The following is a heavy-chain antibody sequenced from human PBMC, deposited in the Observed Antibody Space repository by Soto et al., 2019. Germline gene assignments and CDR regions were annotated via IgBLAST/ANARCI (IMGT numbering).Heavy chain of an antibody. CDR1: GYTFTGYY. J-gene: IGHJ6*02. D-gene: IGHD4-17*01. Sequence: ASVKVSCKASGYTFTGYYMHWVRQAPGQGLEWMGWINPNSGGTNYAQKFQGWVTMTRDTPISTAYMELSRLRSDDTAVYYCASQIRTTVTTKPYYYYYYGMDVWGQGTTVTVSS. V-gene: IGHV1-2*04. CDR2: INPNSGGT. CDR3: ASQIRTTVTTKPYYYYYYGMDV.